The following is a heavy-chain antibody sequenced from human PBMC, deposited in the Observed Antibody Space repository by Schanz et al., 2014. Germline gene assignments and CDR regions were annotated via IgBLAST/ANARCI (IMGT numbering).Heavy chain of an antibody. Sequence: EVQLLASGGGLVQPGGSLRLTCLTSGFTFPDHAMSWVRQAPGKGLEWVSTISGLGEDTFYSDSVKGRFTVSRDNSKNTVYLQMNSLRAEDTALYYCARDRGSAVGYQYYGMDVWGQGTTVTVSS. D-gene: IGHD3-22*01. CDR3: ARDRGSAVGYQYYGMDV. J-gene: IGHJ6*02. CDR2: ISGLGEDT. V-gene: IGHV3-23*01. CDR1: GFTFPDHA.